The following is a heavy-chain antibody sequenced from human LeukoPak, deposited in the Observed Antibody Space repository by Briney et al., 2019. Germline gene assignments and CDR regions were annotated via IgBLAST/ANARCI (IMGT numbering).Heavy chain of an antibody. CDR1: GGSISSHY. Sequence: SETLSLTCTVSGGSISSHYWSWIRQPPGKGLEWIGYIHYSGSTNYNPSLKSRVTISVDTSKNQFSLKLSSVAAADTAVYYCARKGSPPGYMDVWGKGTTVTVSS. V-gene: IGHV4-59*11. D-gene: IGHD6-6*01. J-gene: IGHJ6*03. CDR2: IHYSGST. CDR3: ARKGSPPGYMDV.